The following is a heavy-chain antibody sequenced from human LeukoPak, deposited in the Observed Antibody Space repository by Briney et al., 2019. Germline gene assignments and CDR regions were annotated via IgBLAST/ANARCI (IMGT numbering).Heavy chain of an antibody. V-gene: IGHV3-21*01. CDR2: ISSSSSYI. J-gene: IGHJ4*02. CDR1: GFTFSSYS. Sequence: GGSLRLSCAASGFTFSSYSMNWVRQAPGKGLEWVSSISSSSSYIYYADSVKGRFTISRDNAKNTLYLQMNSLRAEDTAVYYCARDPQWLVRFDYWGQGTLVTVSS. CDR3: ARDPQWLVRFDY. D-gene: IGHD6-19*01.